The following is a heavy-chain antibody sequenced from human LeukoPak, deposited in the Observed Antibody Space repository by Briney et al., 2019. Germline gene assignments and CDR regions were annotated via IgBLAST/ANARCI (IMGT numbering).Heavy chain of an antibody. CDR1: GFTFSAFG. D-gene: IGHD3/OR15-3a*01. Sequence: GRSLRLSCAASGFTFSAFGMNWVRQAPGKGLEWVSSISSSSSYIYYADSVKGRFTISRDNAKNSLYLEMNSLRAEDTAVYFCATSGGEFLGWQYYYMDVWGKGTTVTVSS. CDR2: ISSSSSYI. CDR3: ATSGGEFLGWQYYYMDV. J-gene: IGHJ6*03. V-gene: IGHV3-21*06.